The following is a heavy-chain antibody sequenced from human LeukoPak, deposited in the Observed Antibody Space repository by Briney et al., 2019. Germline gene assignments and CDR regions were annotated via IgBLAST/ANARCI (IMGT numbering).Heavy chain of an antibody. CDR2: INSDGSST. Sequence: GGSLRLSCAASGFTLSNYWTHWVRQAPGKGLVWVSRINSDGSSTTYADSVKGRFTISRDSAKNTLYLQMNSLRAEDTAVYYCARAPYPVFDYWGQGTLVTVSS. CDR3: ARAPYPVFDY. V-gene: IGHV3-74*03. J-gene: IGHJ4*02. CDR1: GFTLSNYW. D-gene: IGHD2-2*02.